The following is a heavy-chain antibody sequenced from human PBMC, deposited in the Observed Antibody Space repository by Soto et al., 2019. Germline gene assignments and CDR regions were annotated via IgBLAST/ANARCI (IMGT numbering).Heavy chain of an antibody. J-gene: IGHJ6*02. Sequence: PGGPLTLSCPASGFTLSRYAMHLYRQAKGKGLEWVSAIGAAGDTYYPGSVKGRFTISRENAKNSLYLQMNSLRAEDTAVYYCARDRTLSGSYYLTDYYYGMDVWGQGTTVTVSS. V-gene: IGHV3-13*01. CDR3: ARDRTLSGSYYLTDYYYGMDV. CDR1: GFTLSRYA. CDR2: IGAAGDT. D-gene: IGHD1-26*01.